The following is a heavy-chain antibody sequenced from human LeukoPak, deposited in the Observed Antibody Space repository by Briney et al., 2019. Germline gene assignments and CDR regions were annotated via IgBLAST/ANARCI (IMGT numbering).Heavy chain of an antibody. CDR1: GGSFSGYY. J-gene: IGHJ6*03. Sequence: SETLSLTCAVYGGSFSGYYWSWIRQPPGKGLEWIGEINHSGSTNYNPSLKSRVTISVDTSKNQFSLKLSSVTAADTAVYYCANRDTYYYYMDVWGKGTTVTVSS. CDR3: ANRDTYYYYMDV. D-gene: IGHD5-24*01. V-gene: IGHV4-34*01. CDR2: INHSGST.